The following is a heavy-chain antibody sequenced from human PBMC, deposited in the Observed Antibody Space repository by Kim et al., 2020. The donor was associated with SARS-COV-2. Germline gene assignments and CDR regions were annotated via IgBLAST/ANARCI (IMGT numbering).Heavy chain of an antibody. V-gene: IGHV1-2*02. Sequence: NSAERFQGRVTMTRDTSISTAYMELSRLRSDDTAVYYCARSSGGSQRFDPWGQGTLVTVSS. CDR3: ARSSGGSQRFDP. J-gene: IGHJ5*02. D-gene: IGHD2-15*01.